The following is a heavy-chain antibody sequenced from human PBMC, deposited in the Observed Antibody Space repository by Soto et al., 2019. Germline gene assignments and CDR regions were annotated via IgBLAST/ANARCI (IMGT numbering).Heavy chain of an antibody. V-gene: IGHV1-69*02. J-gene: IGHJ4*02. CDR3: ATDVMYSSSSLSRPVSDY. Sequence: QVQLVQSGAEVKKPGSSVKVSCKASGGTFSSYTISWVRQAPGQGLEWMGRIIPILGIANYAQKFQGRVTITADKSTSTAYMELSSLRSEDTAVYYCATDVMYSSSSLSRPVSDYWGQGTLVTVSS. CDR2: IIPILGIA. D-gene: IGHD6-13*01. CDR1: GGTFSSYT.